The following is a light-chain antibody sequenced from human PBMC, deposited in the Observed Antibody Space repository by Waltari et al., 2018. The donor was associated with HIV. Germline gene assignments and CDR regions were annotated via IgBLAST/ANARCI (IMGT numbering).Light chain of an antibody. CDR3: TTWDSSVTAWV. Sequence: QSVLTQPPSASGTPGQRVTISCSGSSSNIGSDFVYWYQQLPGPAPKLLIYSNDQRPSGVPDRFSGSKSGTSASLAISGLRSEDEADYYCTTWDSSVTAWVFGGGTKLTVL. CDR1: SSNIGSDF. J-gene: IGLJ3*02. CDR2: SND. V-gene: IGLV1-47*02.